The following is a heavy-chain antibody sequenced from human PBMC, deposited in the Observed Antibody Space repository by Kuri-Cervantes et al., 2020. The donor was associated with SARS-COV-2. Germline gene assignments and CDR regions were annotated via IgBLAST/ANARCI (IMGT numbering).Heavy chain of an antibody. CDR2: IYYSGST. J-gene: IGHJ3*02. CDR1: GGSISSYY. CDR3: TRCDTAVFRSHAFDI. D-gene: IGHD2-2*02. V-gene: IGHV4-59*08. Sequence: SETLSLTCTVSGGSISSYYWSWIRQPPGKGLEWIGYIYYSGSTNYNPSLGSRVTMSVDTSRNQFSLKLSSVTAADTAVYYCTRCDTAVFRSHAFDIWGQGTLVTVSS.